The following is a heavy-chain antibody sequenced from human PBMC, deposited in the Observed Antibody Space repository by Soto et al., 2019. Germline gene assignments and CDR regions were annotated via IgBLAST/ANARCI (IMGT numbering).Heavy chain of an antibody. CDR1: GYTLTELS. CDR2: FDPEDGET. D-gene: IGHD2-2*01. Sequence: ASVKVSCKVSGYTLTELSMHWVRQAPGKGLEWMGGFDPEDGETIYAQKFQGRVTMTEDTSTDTAYMELSSLRSEDTAVYYCATPVQVVPAARWLDFDYWGQGTLVTVSS. V-gene: IGHV1-24*01. CDR3: ATPVQVVPAARWLDFDY. J-gene: IGHJ4*02.